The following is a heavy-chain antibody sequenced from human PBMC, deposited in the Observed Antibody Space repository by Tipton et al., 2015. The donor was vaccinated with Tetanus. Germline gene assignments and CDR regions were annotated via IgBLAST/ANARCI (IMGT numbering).Heavy chain of an antibody. D-gene: IGHD3-9*01. Sequence: SLRLSCAASGFMFSSYTMNWVRQAPGKGLEWVASIKPDGSEQHYVDSMKGRFTISRDNAKNLLFLQMNSLRAEDTAVYFCARTYYDILTGYLDAFDVWGQGTTVAVSS. V-gene: IGHV3-7*01. CDR3: ARTYYDILTGYLDAFDV. CDR1: GFMFSSYT. J-gene: IGHJ3*01. CDR2: IKPDGSEQ.